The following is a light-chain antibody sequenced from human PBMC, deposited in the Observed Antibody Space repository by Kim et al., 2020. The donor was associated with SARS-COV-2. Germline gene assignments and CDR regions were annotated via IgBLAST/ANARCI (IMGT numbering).Light chain of an antibody. CDR1: QGISTS. J-gene: IGKJ1*01. V-gene: IGKV1D-16*01. CDR2: GAS. CDR3: QQYSTYPRT. Sequence: ASVGDTVTSTCRESQGISTSLAWYQQKPEKAPKSLLYGASSLQSGVPSRFSGSGSGTDFTLTISSLQPEDFATYYCQQYSTYPRTFGQGTKVDIK.